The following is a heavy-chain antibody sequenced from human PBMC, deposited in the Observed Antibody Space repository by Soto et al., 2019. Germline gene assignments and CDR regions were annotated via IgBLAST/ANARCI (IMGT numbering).Heavy chain of an antibody. V-gene: IGHV5-10-1*01. Sequence: TGESLKISCKGSGYSFTSYWISWVRQMPGKGLEWMGRIDPSDSYTNYSPSFQSHVTISADKSISTTYLQWSSLKASDTAMYYCARRDTNYYGMDVWGQGTTVTVS. CDR3: ARRDTNYYGMDV. D-gene: IGHD5-18*01. J-gene: IGHJ6*02. CDR2: IDPSDSYT. CDR1: GYSFTSYW.